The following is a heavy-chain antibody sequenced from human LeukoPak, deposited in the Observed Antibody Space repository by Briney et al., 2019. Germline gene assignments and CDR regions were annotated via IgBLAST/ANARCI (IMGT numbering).Heavy chain of an antibody. CDR3: ARAYSGYPDHYFDY. Sequence: PSETLSLTCAVYGTSFSDYYWSWIRQPPGKGLEWIGYIYHRETTNYNPSLKSRVTMSMDTSKNQFSLKLSSVTAADTAVYYCARAYSGYPDHYFDYWGQGTLVTVSS. CDR2: IYHRETT. J-gene: IGHJ4*02. V-gene: IGHV4-59*01. D-gene: IGHD5-12*01. CDR1: GTSFSDYY.